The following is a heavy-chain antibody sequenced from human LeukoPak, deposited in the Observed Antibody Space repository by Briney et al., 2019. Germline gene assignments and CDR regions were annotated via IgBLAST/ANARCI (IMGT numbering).Heavy chain of an antibody. CDR1: GGSISSYY. Sequence: SQTLSLTCTVSGGSISSYYWSWIRQPAGKGLEWIGRIYTSGSTNYNPSLKSRVTMSVDTSKNQFSLKLSSVTAADTAVYYCARVLNYCSGGSCYGWSDYWGQGTLVTVSS. CDR2: IYTSGST. V-gene: IGHV4-4*07. CDR3: ARVLNYCSGGSCYGWSDY. J-gene: IGHJ4*02. D-gene: IGHD2-15*01.